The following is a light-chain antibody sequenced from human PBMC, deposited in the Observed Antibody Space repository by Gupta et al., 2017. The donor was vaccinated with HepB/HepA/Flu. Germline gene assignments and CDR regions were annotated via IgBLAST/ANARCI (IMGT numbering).Light chain of an antibody. J-gene: IGLJ2*01. Sequence: SCTGTSSDVGAYNYVSWYQQHPGTVPKLMIYDVNKRPSGVPDRFSGSKSGNTASLTISGLQADDEAEYYCCSYAGTYSVVFGGGTKLTVL. CDR1: SSDVGAYNY. CDR3: CSYAGTYSVV. CDR2: DVN. V-gene: IGLV2-11*03.